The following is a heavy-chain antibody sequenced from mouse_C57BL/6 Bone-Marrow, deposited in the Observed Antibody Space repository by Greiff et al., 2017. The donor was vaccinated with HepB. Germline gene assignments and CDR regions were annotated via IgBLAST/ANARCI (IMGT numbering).Heavy chain of an antibody. D-gene: IGHD1-1*01. Sequence: EVHLVESGGGLVQPGGSLKLSCAASGFTFSDYGMAWVRQAPRKGPEWVAFISNLAYSIYYADTVTGRFTISRENAKNTLYLEMSSLRSEDTAMYYCARHPFYYLDYWGQGTSVTVSS. CDR2: ISNLAYSI. CDR1: GFTFSDYG. CDR3: ARHPFYYLDY. J-gene: IGHJ4*01. V-gene: IGHV5-15*01.